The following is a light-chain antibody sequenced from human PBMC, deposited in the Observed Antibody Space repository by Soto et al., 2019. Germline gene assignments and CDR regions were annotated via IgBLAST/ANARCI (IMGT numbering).Light chain of an antibody. V-gene: IGKV3-20*01. CDR1: QSVSSSY. Sequence: EIVLTHSPGTLSLFPGERATLSCRASQSVSSSYLAWYHQKPGQAPRLLIYGTSTRATGIPDRFSGSGSGSDFTLIISRLEPEDFAGYYCQQYGSSTPMYTFGQGTRLEIK. CDR3: QQYGSSTPMYT. CDR2: GTS. J-gene: IGKJ2*01.